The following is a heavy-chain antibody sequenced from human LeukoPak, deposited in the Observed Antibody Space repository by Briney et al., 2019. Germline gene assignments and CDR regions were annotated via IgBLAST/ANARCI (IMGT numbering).Heavy chain of an antibody. V-gene: IGHV4-39*07. Sequence: PSETLSLTCTVSGGSISSSNYYWGWIRQPPGKGLEWIGSLYYSGNTYYNPSLKSRVTISVDTPKNQFSLKLSSVTAADTAVYYCARTGPFWSGYYRGYYFDYWGQGTLVTVSS. CDR1: GGSISSSNYY. J-gene: IGHJ4*02. D-gene: IGHD3-3*01. CDR2: LYYSGNT. CDR3: ARTGPFWSGYYRGYYFDY.